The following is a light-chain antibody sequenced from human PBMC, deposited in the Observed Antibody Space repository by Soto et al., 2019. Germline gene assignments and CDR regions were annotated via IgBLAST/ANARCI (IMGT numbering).Light chain of an antibody. J-gene: IGKJ1*01. CDR1: ETVAGSY. CDR3: QLYGTSPKT. V-gene: IGKV3-20*01. CDR2: GAS. Sequence: EIVSTQSPGTLSLSPGERATLSCRASETVAGSYLAWYQQKPGQAPRLLIHGASTRATGIADRFSGSGSGTDFTLTISRLEPEDFAVYYCQLYGTSPKTFGQGTKVDNK.